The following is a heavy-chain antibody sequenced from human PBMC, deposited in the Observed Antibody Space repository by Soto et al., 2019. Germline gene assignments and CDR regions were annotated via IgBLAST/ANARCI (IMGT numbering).Heavy chain of an antibody. CDR3: AKEGRYFDWLNSPNY. D-gene: IGHD3-9*01. CDR1: RVSLWIAG. J-gene: IGHJ4*02. Sequence: LRLSWAACRVSLWIAGVHGVRQDKGNGLEWVGVISYDGSNKYYADSVKGRFTISRDNSKNTLYLQMNSLRAEDTAVYYCAKEGRYFDWLNSPNYCGQGTLVTVSS. V-gene: IGHV3-30*18. CDR2: ISYDGSNK.